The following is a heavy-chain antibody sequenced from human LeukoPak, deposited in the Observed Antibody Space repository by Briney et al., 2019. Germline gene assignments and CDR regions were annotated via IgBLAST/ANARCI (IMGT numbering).Heavy chain of an antibody. CDR2: ITGSGGST. CDR3: AKGLLVDPG. CDR1: GFPFSNYA. J-gene: IGHJ4*02. D-gene: IGHD2-8*01. V-gene: IGHV3-23*01. Sequence: EGSLRLSCAASGFPFSNYAMNWVRQAPGKGLEWVSSITGSGGSTYHADSVKGRFTISRDSSKNTLYPQMNRLRAEDTAVYYCAKGLLVDPGWGQGTLVTVCS.